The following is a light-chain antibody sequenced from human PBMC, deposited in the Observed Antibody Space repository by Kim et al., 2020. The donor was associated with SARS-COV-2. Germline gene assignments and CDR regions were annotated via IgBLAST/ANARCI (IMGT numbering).Light chain of an antibody. J-gene: IGLJ2*01. Sequence: GQSVTTPCTGTRSDVGCYNYVSWNQRHPGKAPKLMIYEVSKRPSGVPDRFSGSKSGNTASLTVSGLQAEDEADYYCSSYAGSNNLVFGGGTQLTVL. V-gene: IGLV2-8*01. CDR3: SSYAGSNNLV. CDR1: RSDVGCYNY. CDR2: EVS.